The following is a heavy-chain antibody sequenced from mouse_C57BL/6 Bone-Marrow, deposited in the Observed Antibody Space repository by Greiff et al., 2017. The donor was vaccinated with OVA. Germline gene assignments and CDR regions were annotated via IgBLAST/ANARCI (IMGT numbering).Heavy chain of an antibody. Sequence: QVTLQESGPGILQPSQTLSLTCSFSGFSLSTFGMGVGWIRQPSGMGLEWLAHIWWGDAKYYNPALKSRPTISKATSKNQVFLKIANVDTADTATDYCARLGRGYFYYAMDYWGQGTSVTVSS. V-gene: IGHV8-8*01. J-gene: IGHJ4*01. CDR1: GFSLSTFGMG. D-gene: IGHD4-1*01. CDR3: ARLGRGYFYYAMDY. CDR2: IWWGDAK.